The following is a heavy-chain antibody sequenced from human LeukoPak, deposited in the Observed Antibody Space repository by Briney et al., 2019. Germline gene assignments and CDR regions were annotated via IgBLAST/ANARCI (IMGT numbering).Heavy chain of an antibody. CDR3: ARELRSSTSCSDY. V-gene: IGHV3-21*01. CDR1: GFTFSSYS. J-gene: IGHJ4*02. Sequence: GGSLRLSCAASGFTFSSYSMNWVRQAPGKGLEWVSSISSSSSYIYYADSVKGRFTISRDNAKNSLYLQMNSPRAEDTAVYYCARELRSSTSCSDYWGQGTLVTVSS. D-gene: IGHD2-2*01. CDR2: ISSSSSYI.